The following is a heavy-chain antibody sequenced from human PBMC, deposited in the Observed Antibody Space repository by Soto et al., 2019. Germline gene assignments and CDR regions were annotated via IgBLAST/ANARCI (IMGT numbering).Heavy chain of an antibody. Sequence: WASGKVSYKASGGTFSSYAISWVRQAPGQGLEWMGGIIPIFGTANYAQKFQGRVTITADKSTSTAYMELSSLRSEDTAVYYCARGVYSNYYYWGQGTLVTVSS. V-gene: IGHV1-69*06. J-gene: IGHJ4*02. CDR2: IIPIFGTA. D-gene: IGHD4-4*01. CDR3: ARGVYSNYYY. CDR1: GGTFSSYA.